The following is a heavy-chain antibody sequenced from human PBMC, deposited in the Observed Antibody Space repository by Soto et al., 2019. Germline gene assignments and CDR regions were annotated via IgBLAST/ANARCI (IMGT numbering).Heavy chain of an antibody. CDR2: IYWDDDK. Sequence: QITLKESGPTRVKPTQTLTLTCTFSGFALSTNGEGVAWIRQAPGKALEWLALIYWDDDKRYSASLKSRLSIIKDTSNNQVVLTMTNMDPVDSVTYYWAHRRTDRYDWYGGNFDYWGQGTLVTVSS. CDR3: AHRRTDRYDWYGGNFDY. J-gene: IGHJ4*02. D-gene: IGHD1-1*01. V-gene: IGHV2-5*02. CDR1: GFALSTNGEG.